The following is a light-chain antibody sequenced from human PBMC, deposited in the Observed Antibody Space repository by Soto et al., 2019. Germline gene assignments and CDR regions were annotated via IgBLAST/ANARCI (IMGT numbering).Light chain of an antibody. Sequence: QSVLTQPASVSGSPGQSITISCTGTSSDVGGYNYVSWYQQHPGKATKLMIYEVSNRPSGVSNRFSGSKSGNTASLTISGLQAEDEADYYCSSYTSSSTPYVVFGGGTKVTVL. CDR3: SSYTSSSTPYVV. CDR2: EVS. J-gene: IGLJ2*01. CDR1: SSDVGGYNY. V-gene: IGLV2-14*01.